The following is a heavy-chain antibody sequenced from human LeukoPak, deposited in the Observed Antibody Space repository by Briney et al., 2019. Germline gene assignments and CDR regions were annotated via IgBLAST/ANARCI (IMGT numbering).Heavy chain of an antibody. D-gene: IGHD3-16*02. V-gene: IGHV4-4*02. CDR1: GGSISGSNW. CDR2: IFHSGST. J-gene: IGHJ4*02. CDR3: ARADYDYVWGSYRYGYFFGY. Sequence: SGTLSLTCAVSGGSISGSNWWSWVRQSPGRGLEWSGEIFHSGSTNYNPSLKSPVTISVAKSKNEFSLRLAAVTAADTAGYYCARADYDYVWGSYRYGYFFGYWGQGTLVTVSS.